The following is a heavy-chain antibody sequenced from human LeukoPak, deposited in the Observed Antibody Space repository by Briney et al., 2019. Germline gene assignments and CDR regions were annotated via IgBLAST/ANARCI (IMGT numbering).Heavy chain of an antibody. CDR2: ISSSSSYI. CDR3: ARESSGGSYYGRGFDY. Sequence: GGSLRLSCAASGFTFSSYSMNWVRQAPGKGLEWVSSISSSSSYIYYADSVKGRFTISRDNAKNSLYLQMNSLRAEDTAVYYYARESSGGSYYGRGFDYWGQGTLVTVSS. J-gene: IGHJ4*02. D-gene: IGHD1-26*01. CDR1: GFTFSSYS. V-gene: IGHV3-21*01.